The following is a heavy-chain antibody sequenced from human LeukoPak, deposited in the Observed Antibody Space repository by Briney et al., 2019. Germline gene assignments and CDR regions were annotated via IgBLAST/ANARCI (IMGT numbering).Heavy chain of an antibody. CDR3: ARARRDSGYYKIDY. J-gene: IGHJ4*02. V-gene: IGHV4-34*01. CDR1: GFTFSSYA. CDR2: INHSGSA. Sequence: LRLSCAASGFTFSSYAMSWIRQPPGKGLEWIGEINHSGSANYNPSLKSRVTLSMDKSKNQFSLNLSSVTAADTAVYYCARARRDSGYYKIDYWGQGTLVTVSS. D-gene: IGHD3-3*01.